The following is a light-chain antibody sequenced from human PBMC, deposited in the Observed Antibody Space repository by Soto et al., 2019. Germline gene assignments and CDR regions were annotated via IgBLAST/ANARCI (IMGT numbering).Light chain of an antibody. Sequence: IVLTQSPATLSLSPGARATLSCGASQSVSSSSLAWYQQRPGLAPRLLIHDAPLRATGIPDRFSGSGSGTDFTLTISRLEPEDFAVYYCQQYHSSPRTFGQGTKVEIK. CDR1: QSVSSSS. CDR3: QQYHSSPRT. V-gene: IGKV3D-20*01. J-gene: IGKJ1*01. CDR2: DAP.